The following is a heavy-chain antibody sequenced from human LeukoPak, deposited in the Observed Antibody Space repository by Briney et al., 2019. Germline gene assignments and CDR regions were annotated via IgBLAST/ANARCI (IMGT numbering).Heavy chain of an antibody. CDR2: INPNSGGT. Sequence: ASVKVSCKASGYTFTGYYMHWVRQAPGQGLEWMGWINPNSGGTTYAQKFQGRVTMTRDTSISTAYMELSRLRSDDTAVYYCAITPTGSGSLFGLDPWGQGTLVTVSS. V-gene: IGHV1-2*02. CDR3: AITPTGSGSLFGLDP. J-gene: IGHJ5*02. D-gene: IGHD1-26*01. CDR1: GYTFTGYY.